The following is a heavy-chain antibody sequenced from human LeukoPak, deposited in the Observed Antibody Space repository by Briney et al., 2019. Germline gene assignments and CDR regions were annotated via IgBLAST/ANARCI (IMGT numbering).Heavy chain of an antibody. CDR3: ARGGNVVVTAYFDY. CDR2: ISSSSSYI. J-gene: IGHJ4*02. D-gene: IGHD2-21*02. CDR1: GFTFSSYS. Sequence: GGSLRLSCAASGFTFSSYSMNWVRQAPGKGLEWVSSISSSSSYIYYADSVKGRFTISRDNAKNSLYLQMNSLRAEDTAVYYCARGGNVVVTAYFDYWGQGTLVTVSS. V-gene: IGHV3-21*01.